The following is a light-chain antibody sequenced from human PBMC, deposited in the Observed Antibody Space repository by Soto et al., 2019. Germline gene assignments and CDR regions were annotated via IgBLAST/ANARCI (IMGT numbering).Light chain of an antibody. V-gene: IGLV2-14*01. J-gene: IGLJ3*02. CDR3: TSFTTTNIWV. CDR2: EVT. Sequence: QSALTQPASVSGSPGQSIAISCTGSSSDVGIYNYVSWYQQHPGKVPKLIIYEVTNRPSGVSSRFSGSKSGNTASLTISGLRAEDEADYYCTSFTTTNIWVFGGGTKLTVL. CDR1: SSDVGIYNY.